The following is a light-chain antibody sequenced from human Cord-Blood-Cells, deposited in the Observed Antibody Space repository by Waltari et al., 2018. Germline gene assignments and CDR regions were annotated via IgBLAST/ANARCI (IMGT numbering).Light chain of an antibody. CDR2: AAS. CDR3: QQSYSTPGT. V-gene: IGKV1-39*01. CDR1: QSISSS. Sequence: DIQMTQSPSSLSASVGDRVTITCRASQSISSSLNWYQQKPGKAPKLLIYAASSLKSGVPSRFSGSGSGTDFTLTISSLQPEDFATYYCQQSYSTPGTFGQGTKVEIK. J-gene: IGKJ1*01.